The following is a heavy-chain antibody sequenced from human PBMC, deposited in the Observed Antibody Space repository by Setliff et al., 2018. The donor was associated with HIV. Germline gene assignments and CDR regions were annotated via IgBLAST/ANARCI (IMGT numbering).Heavy chain of an antibody. CDR1: GFRFNIYA. CDR2: ISGSGGLT. Sequence: GGSLRLSCAASGFRFNIYAMTWVRQAPGKGLQWVSTISGSGGLTFYADSVKGRFTISRDNSKNTLYLQMNSLRAEDTVVYYCAKGHYSSGDSKQNGFDMWGQGTMVTVSS. J-gene: IGHJ3*02. V-gene: IGHV3-23*01. CDR3: AKGHYSSGDSKQNGFDM. D-gene: IGHD3-22*01.